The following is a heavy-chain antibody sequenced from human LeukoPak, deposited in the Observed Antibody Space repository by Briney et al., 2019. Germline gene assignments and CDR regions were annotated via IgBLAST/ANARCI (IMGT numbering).Heavy chain of an antibody. CDR1: GFPFNSYS. J-gene: IGHJ4*02. V-gene: IGHV3-21*01. CDR2: ISSSSSYI. D-gene: IGHD6-19*01. CDR3: ARDVIAVAGSDY. Sequence: GGSLRLSFAASGFPFNSYSMNWVRQAPGKGLEGVSSISSSSSYIYYADSVKGRFTISRDNAKNSLYLEMNSLRAEDTAVYYCARDVIAVAGSDYWGQGTLVTVSS.